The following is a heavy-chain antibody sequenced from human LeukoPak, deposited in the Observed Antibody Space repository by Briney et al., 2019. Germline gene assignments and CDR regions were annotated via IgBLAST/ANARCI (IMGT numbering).Heavy chain of an antibody. V-gene: IGHV1-18*01. J-gene: IGHJ6*03. CDR1: GYTFTSYG. CDR3: ARYGTYYDFWSGYSWRHYYYMDV. D-gene: IGHD3-3*01. Sequence: ASVKVSCKASGYTFTSYGISWVPQAPGQGLEWMGWISAYNGNTNYAQKLQGRVTMTTDTSTSTAYMELRSLRSDDTAVYYCARYGTYYDFWSGYSWRHYYYMDVWGKGTTVTVSS. CDR2: ISAYNGNT.